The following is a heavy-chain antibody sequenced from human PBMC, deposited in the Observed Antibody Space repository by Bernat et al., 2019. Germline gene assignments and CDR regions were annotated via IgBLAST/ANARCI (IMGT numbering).Heavy chain of an antibody. D-gene: IGHD1-26*01. V-gene: IGHV3-64*01. CDR3: ARGGSYPF. J-gene: IGHJ4*02. CDR2: ISNNGGST. Sequence: EVQLVESGGGLVQPGGSLRLSCAASGFTFSSYAMYWVRQAPGKGLEYVSAISNNGGSTYYANSVKGRFTISRDNSKNTLYLQMGSLRAEDMAVYYCARGGSYPFWGQGTLVTVSS. CDR1: GFTFSSYA.